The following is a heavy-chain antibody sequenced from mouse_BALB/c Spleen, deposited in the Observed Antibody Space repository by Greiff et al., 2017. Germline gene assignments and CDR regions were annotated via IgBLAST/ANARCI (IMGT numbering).Heavy chain of an antibody. Sequence: QVQLKQPGAELVKPGASVKLSCKASGYTFTSYWMHWVKQRPGQGLEWIGEINPSNGRTNYNEKFKSKATLTVDKSSSTAYMQLSSLTSEDSAVYYCAREGRITNYFDYWGQGTTLTVSS. D-gene: IGHD2-4*01. V-gene: IGHV1S81*02. J-gene: IGHJ2*01. CDR3: AREGRITNYFDY. CDR1: GYTFTSYW. CDR2: INPSNGRT.